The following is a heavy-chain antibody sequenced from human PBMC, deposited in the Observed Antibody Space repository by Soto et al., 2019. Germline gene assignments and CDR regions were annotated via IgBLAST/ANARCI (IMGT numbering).Heavy chain of an antibody. Sequence: LSLTCAVSGYSLSSGYYWGWIRQPPGKGLEWIGSIYHSGSTYYNPSLKSRVTISVDTSKNQFSLKLSSVTAADTAVYYCAGIAFGWYYFDYWGQGTLVTVSS. CDR3: AGIAFGWYYFDY. V-gene: IGHV4-38-2*01. D-gene: IGHD2-15*01. CDR1: GYSLSSGYY. CDR2: IYHSGST. J-gene: IGHJ4*02.